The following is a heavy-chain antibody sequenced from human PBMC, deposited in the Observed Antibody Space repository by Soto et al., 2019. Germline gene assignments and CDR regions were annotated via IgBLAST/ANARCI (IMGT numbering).Heavy chain of an antibody. CDR1: GFTFSSYG. V-gene: IGHV3-33*01. CDR2: IWYDGSNK. Sequence: QVQLVESGGGVVQPGRSLRLSCAASGFTFSSYGMHWVRQAPGKGLEWVAVIWYDGSNKYYADSVKGRFTISRDNSKNTLYLQMNSLRAEDTAVYYCAREMGGFWSGYYFPGGMDVWGQGTTVTVSS. CDR3: AREMGGFWSGYYFPGGMDV. J-gene: IGHJ6*02. D-gene: IGHD3-3*01.